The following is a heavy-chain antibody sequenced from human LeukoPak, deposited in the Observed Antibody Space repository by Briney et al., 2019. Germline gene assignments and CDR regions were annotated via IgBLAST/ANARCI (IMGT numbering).Heavy chain of an antibody. J-gene: IGHJ4*02. CDR2: IFPRPSHT. D-gene: IGHD5-18*01. Sequence: IFPRPSHTTSTPSFPGHVTISPDKSISTAYLQWSSLKASDTAMYYCARLPRGYSYGSFDYWGQGTLVTVSS. CDR3: ARLPRGYSYGSFDY. V-gene: IGHV5-51*01.